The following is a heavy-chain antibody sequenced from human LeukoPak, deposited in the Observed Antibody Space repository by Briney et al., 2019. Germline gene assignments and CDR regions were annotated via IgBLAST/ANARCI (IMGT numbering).Heavy chain of an antibody. J-gene: IGHJ4*02. D-gene: IGHD6-19*01. CDR1: GFTFSSYW. V-gene: IGHV3-48*04. CDR2: IGSSGTNR. Sequence: GGSLRLSCAASGFTFSSYWMNWVRQAPGKGLEWGSNIGSSGTNRYYADSVKGRFSISRDNAKSSLYLQMNSLRVEDTAVYYCALLAVASDFDYWGQGALVTVSS. CDR3: ALLAVASDFDY.